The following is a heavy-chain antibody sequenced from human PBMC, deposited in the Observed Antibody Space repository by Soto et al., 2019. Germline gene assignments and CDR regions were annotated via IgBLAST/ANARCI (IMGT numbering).Heavy chain of an antibody. D-gene: IGHD4-17*01. CDR2: IYHSGTT. V-gene: IGHV4-34*01. CDR1: GVSFSGYY. Sequence: SETLSLTCAVYGVSFSGYYWSWIRQPPGKGLEWIGYIYHSGTTYYNPSLKSRATISVDTSKNQFSLKLSSVTAADTAVYYCASGTTVTWHYYYGMDVWGQGTTVTVSS. J-gene: IGHJ6*02. CDR3: ASGTTVTWHYYYGMDV.